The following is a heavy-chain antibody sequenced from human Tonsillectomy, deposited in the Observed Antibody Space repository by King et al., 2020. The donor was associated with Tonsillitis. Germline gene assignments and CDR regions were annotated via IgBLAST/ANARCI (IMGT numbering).Heavy chain of an antibody. V-gene: IGHV4-39*07. D-gene: IGHD5-18*01. CDR1: GGSISSSSYY. Sequence: QLQESGPGLVKPSETLSLTCTVSGGSISSSSYYGGWIRQPPGKGLEWIGSIYYSGSTYYNPSLKSRVTISVDTSKDQFSLKLSSVTAAYTAVYYCARHVGYTYGYPEWAFDIWGQGTMVTVSS. CDR3: ARHVGYTYGYPEWAFDI. CDR2: IYYSGST. J-gene: IGHJ3*02.